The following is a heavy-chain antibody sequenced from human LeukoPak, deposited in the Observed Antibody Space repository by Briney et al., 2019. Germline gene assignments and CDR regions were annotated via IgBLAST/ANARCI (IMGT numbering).Heavy chain of an antibody. CDR1: GFTFSSYA. CDR2: ISYDGSNT. Sequence: PGRSLRLSCAASGFTFSSYAMHWVRQTPGKGLERVAVISYDGSNTYYADSVKGRFSISRDNSKNTLYLQRNSLRAEDTAVYYCARDGYGDYEPRWGQGTLVTVSS. D-gene: IGHD4-17*01. CDR3: ARDGYGDYEPR. J-gene: IGHJ4*02. V-gene: IGHV3-30-3*01.